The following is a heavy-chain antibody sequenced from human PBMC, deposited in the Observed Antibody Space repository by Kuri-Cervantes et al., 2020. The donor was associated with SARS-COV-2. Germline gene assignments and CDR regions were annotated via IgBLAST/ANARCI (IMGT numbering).Heavy chain of an antibody. V-gene: IGHV3-49*03. CDR3: TRPLRGNYYVISDY. D-gene: IGHD1-26*01. CDR1: GFTFGDYA. J-gene: IGHJ4*02. Sequence: GGSLRLSCTASGFTFGDYAMSWFRQAPGKGLEWVGFIRSKAYGGTTEYAASVKGRFTISRDDSKSIAYLQMNSLKTEDTAVYYCTRPLRGNYYVISDYWGQGTLVTVSS. CDR2: IRSKAYGGTT.